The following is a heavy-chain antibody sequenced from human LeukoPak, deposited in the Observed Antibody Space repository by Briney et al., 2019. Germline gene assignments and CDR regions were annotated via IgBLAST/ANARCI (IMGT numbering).Heavy chain of an antibody. Sequence: GGSLRLSCAASGFTFSSYAMIWVRQAPGKGLEWVSAISGSGGSTYYADSVKGRLTISRDNSKNTLYLQMNSLRAEDTAVHYCAKDRYCSGGSCYSADYFDYWGQGTLVTVSS. CDR1: GFTFSSYA. V-gene: IGHV3-23*01. CDR2: ISGSGGST. D-gene: IGHD2-15*01. J-gene: IGHJ4*02. CDR3: AKDRYCSGGSCYSADYFDY.